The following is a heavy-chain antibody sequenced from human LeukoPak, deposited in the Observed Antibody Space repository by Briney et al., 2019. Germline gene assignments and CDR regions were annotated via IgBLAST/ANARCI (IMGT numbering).Heavy chain of an antibody. CDR3: AREGAYYYDSSGYYDTQGAFDY. CDR1: GFTFSSYG. CDR2: IWYDGSNK. Sequence: GRCLRLSCAASGFTFSSYGMPWVRQAPGKGLEWVAVIWYDGSNKYYADSVKGRFTISRDNSKNTLYLQMNSLRAEDTAVYYCAREGAYYYDSSGYYDTQGAFDYWGQGTLVTVSS. V-gene: IGHV3-33*01. D-gene: IGHD3-22*01. J-gene: IGHJ4*02.